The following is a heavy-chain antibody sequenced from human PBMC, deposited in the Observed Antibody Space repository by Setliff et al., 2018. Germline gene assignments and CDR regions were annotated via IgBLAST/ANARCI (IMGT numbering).Heavy chain of an antibody. CDR3: ARDQSFLGSTQYNWFDP. CDR2: IRYDGSNK. J-gene: IGHJ5*02. CDR1: GFTFSSYG. Sequence: GGSLRLSCAASGFTFSSYGMHWVRQAPGKGLEWVAFIRYDGSNKYYADSAKGRFTISRDNSKNTLYLQMNSLRAEDTAVYYCARDQSFLGSTQYNWFDPWGQGTLVTVSS. D-gene: IGHD3-10*01. V-gene: IGHV3-30*02.